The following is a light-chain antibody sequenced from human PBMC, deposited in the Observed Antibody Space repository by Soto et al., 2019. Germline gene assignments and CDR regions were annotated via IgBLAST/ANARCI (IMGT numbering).Light chain of an antibody. CDR1: RRVSSSY. CDR3: QQYGSSPREA. V-gene: IGKV3-20*01. Sequence: EMVLTQSPGTLSLSPGERASLSCRASRRVSSSYLAWYQQKPGQAPRLLIYGASSRATGIPDRFSGSGSGTDFTLTISRLEPEDFAVYYCQQYGSSPREAFGQGTKVDIK. J-gene: IGKJ1*01. CDR2: GAS.